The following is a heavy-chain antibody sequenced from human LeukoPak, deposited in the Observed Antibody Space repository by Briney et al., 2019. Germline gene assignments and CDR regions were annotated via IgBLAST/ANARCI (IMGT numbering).Heavy chain of an antibody. D-gene: IGHD4-17*01. V-gene: IGHV4-4*07. CDR2: IHTSENT. J-gene: IGHJ6*03. Sequence: SETLSLTCTVSGGSICSYYWSWIRQPAGKGLEWIGRIHTSENTDYNPSLTSRVTMSVDMSTSQFSLRLTSVTDADTAVYYCAREGDYGDYSKSFYYMDVWGKGTTVTVSS. CDR3: AREGDYGDYSKSFYYMDV. CDR1: GGSICSYY.